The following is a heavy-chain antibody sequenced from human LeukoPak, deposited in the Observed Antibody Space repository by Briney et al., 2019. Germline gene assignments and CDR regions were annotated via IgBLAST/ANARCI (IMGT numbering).Heavy chain of an antibody. CDR2: VYYSGST. CDR3: ARVVDDFSSTPDAFDI. Sequence: SETLSLTCTVSGGSVSSDTYYWSWIRQPPGKGLECIGYVYYSGSTNYNPSLKTPVTMSVDTSKNQFSLKLSSVTAADTAVYYCARVVDDFSSTPDAFDIWGQGTMVTVSS. J-gene: IGHJ3*02. V-gene: IGHV4-61*01. CDR1: GGSVSSDTYY. D-gene: IGHD3-3*01.